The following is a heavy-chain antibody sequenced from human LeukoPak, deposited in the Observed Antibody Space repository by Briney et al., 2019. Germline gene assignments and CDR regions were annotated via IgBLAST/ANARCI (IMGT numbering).Heavy chain of an antibody. J-gene: IGHJ4*02. CDR1: GGSFSGYY. V-gene: IGHV4-34*01. D-gene: IGHD3-10*01. CDR2: INHSGST. Sequence: SETLSLTCAVYGGSFSGYYWSWIRQPPGKGLEWIGEINHSGSTNYNPSLMSRVTISVDTSKNQFSLNLSSVTAADTAVYYCARAPPRGSYYRGYFDYWGQGTLVTVSS. CDR3: ARAPPRGSYYRGYFDY.